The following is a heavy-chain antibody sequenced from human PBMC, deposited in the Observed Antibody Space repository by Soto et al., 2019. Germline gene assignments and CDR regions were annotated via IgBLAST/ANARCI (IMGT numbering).Heavy chain of an antibody. Sequence: GGSLRLSCAASGFTFSNAWMSWVRQAPGKGLEWVGRIKSKTDGGTTDYAAPVKGRFTISRDDSKNTLYLQMNSLKTEDTAVYYCATVLITGIAPFFDYWGQGTLVTVSS. V-gene: IGHV3-15*01. D-gene: IGHD1-20*01. J-gene: IGHJ4*02. CDR3: ATVLITGIAPFFDY. CDR1: GFTFSNAW. CDR2: IKSKTDGGTT.